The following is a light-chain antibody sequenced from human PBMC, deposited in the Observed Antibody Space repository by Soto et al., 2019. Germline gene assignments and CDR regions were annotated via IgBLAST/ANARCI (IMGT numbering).Light chain of an antibody. CDR2: DAS. CDR3: QHRLNWPLT. Sequence: EILLTQSPVTLSLSPGERAILSCRASQSVSTFFAWYQQKPGQAPRLLIYDASKRATGIPARFSGSGSGTDFTXTISSLEPEDFAVYYCQHRLNWPLTFGGGTTVELK. V-gene: IGKV3-11*01. CDR1: QSVSTF. J-gene: IGKJ4*01.